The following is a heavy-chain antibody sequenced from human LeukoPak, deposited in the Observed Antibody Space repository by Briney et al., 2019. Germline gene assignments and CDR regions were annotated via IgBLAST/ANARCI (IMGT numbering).Heavy chain of an antibody. V-gene: IGHV1-8*01. J-gene: IGHJ4*02. CDR2: MNPNSGNT. D-gene: IGHD1-26*01. CDR1: GYTFTSYD. CDR3: ARAGSGSYYFDY. Sequence: GSVKVSCKASGYTFTSYDINWVRQATGQGLEWMGWMNPNSGNTGYAQKFQGRVTMTRNTSISTAYMELSSLRSEDTAVYYCARAGSGSYYFDYWGQGTLVTVSS.